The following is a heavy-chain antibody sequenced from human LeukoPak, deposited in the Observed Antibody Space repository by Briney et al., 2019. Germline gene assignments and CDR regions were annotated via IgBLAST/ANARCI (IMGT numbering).Heavy chain of an antibody. D-gene: IGHD4-17*01. CDR2: INPNSGGT. Sequence: ASVKVSCKASGYTFTGYYMHWVRQAPGQGLEWMGRINPNSGGTNYAQKFQGRVTMTRDTSISTAYMELSRLRSDDTAVYYCATLGSYGAYYFDYWGQGTLVTDSS. CDR3: ATLGSYGAYYFDY. J-gene: IGHJ4*02. V-gene: IGHV1-2*06. CDR1: GYTFTGYY.